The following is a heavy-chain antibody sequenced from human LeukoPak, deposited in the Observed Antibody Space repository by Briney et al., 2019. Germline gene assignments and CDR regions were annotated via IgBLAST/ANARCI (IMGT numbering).Heavy chain of an antibody. CDR3: AKSPVSSCRGSFCYPFDY. D-gene: IGHD2-15*01. CDR2: IRSDGSDK. J-gene: IGHJ4*02. CDR1: GFTLRGYG. Sequence: GGSLRLSCAASGFTLRGYGMHWVRQAPGKGLEWVAFIRSDGSDKSYADSVKGRFTISRDNSRNTLHLQMNTLRAEDTAVYFCAKSPVSSCRGSFCYPFDYWGQGNLVTVSS. V-gene: IGHV3-30*02.